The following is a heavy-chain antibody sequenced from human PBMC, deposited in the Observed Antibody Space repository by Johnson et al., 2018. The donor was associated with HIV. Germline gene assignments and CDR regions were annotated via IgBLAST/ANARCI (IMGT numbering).Heavy chain of an antibody. CDR3: ARGNTFDI. Sequence: VQLVESGGGLVQPGGSLRLSCAASGFIFSSYDMHWVRQATGKGLEWVSAIGTAGDTYYPGSVKGRFTISRDHAKNSLHLQMNSLTAGDTAVYYCARGNTFDIWGQGTLVTVSS. V-gene: IGHV3-13*01. J-gene: IGHJ3*02. CDR1: GFIFSSYD. CDR2: IGTAGDT.